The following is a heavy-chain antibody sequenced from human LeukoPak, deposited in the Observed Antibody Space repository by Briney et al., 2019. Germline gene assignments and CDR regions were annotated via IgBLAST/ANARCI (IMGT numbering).Heavy chain of an antibody. CDR2: ISSSSSYI. Sequence: GGSLRLSCAASGFTFSSYSMTWVRQAPGKGLEWVSSISSSSSYIYYADSVKGRFTISRDNSKNTLFLEMNSLRVEDTAVYYCAKSRSYDILTGYPTFLHYWGQGTLVTVSS. CDR1: GFTFSSYS. D-gene: IGHD3-9*01. CDR3: AKSRSYDILTGYPTFLHY. V-gene: IGHV3-21*04. J-gene: IGHJ4*02.